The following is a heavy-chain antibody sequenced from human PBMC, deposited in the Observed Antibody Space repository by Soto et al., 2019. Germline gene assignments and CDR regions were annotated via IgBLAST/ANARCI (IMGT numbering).Heavy chain of an antibody. Sequence: SETLSLTCAVSGGSISSSNWWSWVRQPPGKGLEWIGEIYHSGSTNYNPSLKSRVTISVDTSKNQFSLKLSSVTAADTAVYYCARDRVPAAMLPDYYYYGMDVWGQGTTVTVSS. V-gene: IGHV4-4*02. CDR3: ARDRVPAAMLPDYYYYGMDV. CDR1: GGSISSSNW. J-gene: IGHJ6*02. D-gene: IGHD2-2*01. CDR2: IYHSGST.